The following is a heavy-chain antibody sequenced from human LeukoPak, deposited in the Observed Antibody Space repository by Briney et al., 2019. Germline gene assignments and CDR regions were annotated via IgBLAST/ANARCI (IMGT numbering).Heavy chain of an antibody. V-gene: IGHV1-2*02. J-gene: IGHJ5*02. CDR2: ISPNSGDT. D-gene: IGHD2-2*01. CDR1: GYTFTGYY. CDR3: ARESACGTTNCLAPADWLDP. Sequence: ASVKVSCKASGYTFTGYYMHWVRQAPGQGLEWMGWISPNSGDTDIAQKFQDRVTMTRDTSIATSYMEVDSLTSDDTAVYYCARESACGTTNCLAPADWLDPWGQGTLVIVSS.